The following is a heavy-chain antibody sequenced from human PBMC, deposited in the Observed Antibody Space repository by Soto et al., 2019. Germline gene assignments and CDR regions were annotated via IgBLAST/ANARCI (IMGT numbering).Heavy chain of an antibody. J-gene: IGHJ4*02. CDR3: AHIVVAGLGYYFDY. CDR1: GFSLSSTRMA. V-gene: IGHV2-5*02. CDR2: IYWDDDK. D-gene: IGHD6-19*01. Sequence: QITLKESGPTLVKPTQTLMLTCTFSGFSLSSTRMAVGWIRQPPGKALEWLALIYWDDDKRYSPFLKSRLTITKDTSKNPVVLTMSNMDPVDTARYYCAHIVVAGLGYYFDYWGQGTLVTVSS.